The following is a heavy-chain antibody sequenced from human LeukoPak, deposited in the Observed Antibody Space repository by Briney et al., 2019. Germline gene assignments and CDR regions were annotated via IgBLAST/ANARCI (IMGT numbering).Heavy chain of an antibody. D-gene: IGHD3-10*01. V-gene: IGHV3-23*01. Sequence: GGSLRLSCAASGFTFSSYAMSWVRQAPGKGLEWVSAISGSGGSTYYADSVRGRFTISRDNSKNTLYLQMNSLRAEDTAVYYCAKPRSTYGSGLSWFDPWGQGTLVTVSS. CDR3: AKPRSTYGSGLSWFDP. CDR2: ISGSGGST. J-gene: IGHJ5*02. CDR1: GFTFSSYA.